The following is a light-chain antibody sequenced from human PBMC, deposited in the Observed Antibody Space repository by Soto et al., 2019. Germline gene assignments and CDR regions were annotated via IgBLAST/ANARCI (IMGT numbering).Light chain of an antibody. CDR1: QTISSW. CDR2: KAS. Sequence: DIQMTQSPSTLSGSVGARVTITCRARQTISSWLAWYQQKPGKAPKLLIYKASTLKSGVPSRFSGSGSGTEFTLTISSLQPDDFATYYCQQYNSYSEAFGQGTKVDI. J-gene: IGKJ1*01. V-gene: IGKV1-5*03. CDR3: QQYNSYSEA.